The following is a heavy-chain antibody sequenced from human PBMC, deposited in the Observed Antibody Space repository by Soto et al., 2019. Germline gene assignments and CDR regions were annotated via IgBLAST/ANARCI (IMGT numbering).Heavy chain of an antibody. V-gene: IGHV4-59*08. Sequence: PSETLSLTCTVSGGSISSYYWSWIRQPPGKGLEWIGYIYYSGSTNYNPSLKSRVTISVDTSKNQFSLKLSSVTAADTAVYYCARHGGRGYDILTGYYTHYYYYGMDVWGQGTTVTVSS. J-gene: IGHJ6*02. CDR2: IYYSGST. CDR3: ARHGGRGYDILTGYYTHYYYYGMDV. CDR1: GGSISSYY. D-gene: IGHD3-9*01.